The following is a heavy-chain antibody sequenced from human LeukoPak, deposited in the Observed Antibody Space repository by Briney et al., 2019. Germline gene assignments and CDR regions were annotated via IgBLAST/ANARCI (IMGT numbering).Heavy chain of an antibody. CDR3: ASILRFLEWLPDYAFDI. J-gene: IGHJ3*02. CDR1: GGTFSSYA. Sequence: SVKVSCKASGGTFSSYAISWVRQAPGQGLEWMGGIIPIFGTANYAQKFQGRVTITADESTSTAYMELSSLRSEDTAVYYCASILRFLEWLPDYAFDIWGQGTMVTVSS. D-gene: IGHD3-3*01. CDR2: IIPIFGTA. V-gene: IGHV1-69*13.